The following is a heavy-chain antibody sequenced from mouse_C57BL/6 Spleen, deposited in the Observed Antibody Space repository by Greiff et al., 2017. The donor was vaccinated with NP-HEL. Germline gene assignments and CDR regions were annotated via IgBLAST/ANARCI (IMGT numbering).Heavy chain of an antibody. CDR1: GFNIKDYY. CDR2: IDPEDGDT. D-gene: IGHD1-1*01. CDR3: TTEYYGSSSWFAY. V-gene: IGHV14-1*01. J-gene: IGHJ3*01. Sequence: VQLKQSGAELVRPGASVKLSCTASGFNIKDYYMHWVKQRPEQGLEWIGRIDPEDGDTEYAPKFQGKATMTADTSSNTAYLQLSSLTSEDTAVYYCTTEYYGSSSWFAYWGQGTLVTVSA.